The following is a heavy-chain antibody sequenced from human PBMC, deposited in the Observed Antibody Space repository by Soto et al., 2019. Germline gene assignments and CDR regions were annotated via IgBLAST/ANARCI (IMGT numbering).Heavy chain of an antibody. Sequence: EGQLVESGGGLVQPGGSLRLSCAASGVIISNYWMSWVRQAPGKGLEWVANIKQDGTEKYYVESVRGRFTISRDNAKNSLYLQINSLRVEDTAVYYCSHDCRSAYWGQGTLVTVSS. D-gene: IGHD2-21*02. CDR1: GVIISNYW. CDR3: SHDCRSAY. J-gene: IGHJ4*02. V-gene: IGHV3-7*01. CDR2: IKQDGTEK.